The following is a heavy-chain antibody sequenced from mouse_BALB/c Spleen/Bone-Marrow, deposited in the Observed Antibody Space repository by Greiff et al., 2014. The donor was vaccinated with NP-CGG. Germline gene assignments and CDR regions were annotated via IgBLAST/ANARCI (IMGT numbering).Heavy chain of an antibody. V-gene: IGHV14-3*02. J-gene: IGHJ2*01. CDR2: IDPANGNT. Sequence: VQLQQSGAELVKPGASVKLSCTASGFNIKDTYMHWVKQRPEQGLEWIGRIDPANGNTKYDPKFQGKDTITADTSSNTAYLQLSSLTSEDTAVYYCARYLYSYTGTFDSWGQGTTLTVSS. D-gene: IGHD1-2*01. CDR1: GFNIKDTY. CDR3: ARYLYSYTGTFDS.